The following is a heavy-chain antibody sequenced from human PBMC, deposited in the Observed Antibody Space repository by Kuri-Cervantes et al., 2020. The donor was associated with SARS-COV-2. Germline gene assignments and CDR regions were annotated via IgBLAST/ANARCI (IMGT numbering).Heavy chain of an antibody. D-gene: IGHD2-2*01. CDR2: INPNSGGT. J-gene: IGHJ1*01. CDR3: ARVRVGYCSSTSCLQLEYFQH. Sequence: ASVKVSCKASGYTFTGYYMHWVRQAPGQGLEWMGWINPNSGGTNYAQKFQGRATMTRDTSISTAYMELSRLRSDDTAVYYCARVRVGYCSSTSCLQLEYFQHWGQGTLVTVSS. V-gene: IGHV1-2*02. CDR1: GYTFTGYY.